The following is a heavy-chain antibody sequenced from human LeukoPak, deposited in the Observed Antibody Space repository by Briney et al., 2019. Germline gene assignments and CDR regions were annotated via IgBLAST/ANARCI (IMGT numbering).Heavy chain of an antibody. V-gene: IGHV3-74*01. D-gene: IGHD1-14*01. CDR2: IDFDGSIT. CDR3: ARAFSRNIDAFDM. Sequence: PGGSLRLSCEASGFTFGNHRMHWVRQAPGKGLVWVSRIDFDGSITNYADSVKGRFTISRGNAKNTLYLQMNSLRAGDTAAYFCARAFSRNIDAFDMWGQGTMVTVSS. CDR1: GFTFGNHR. J-gene: IGHJ3*02.